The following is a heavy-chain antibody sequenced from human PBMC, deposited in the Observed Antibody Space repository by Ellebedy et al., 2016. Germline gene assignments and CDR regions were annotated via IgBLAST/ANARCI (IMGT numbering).Heavy chain of an antibody. V-gene: IGHV4-34*01. J-gene: IGHJ6*03. CDR3: ARGFGGVANYYYYYMDV. D-gene: IGHD3-16*01. Sequence: SETLSLXXAVYGGSLSGYYWSWIRQPPGKGLEWIGEINHSGSTSYNPSLKSRVTISVDTSKNQFSLKLSSVTAADTAVYYCARGFGGVANYYYYYMDVWGKGTTVTVSS. CDR1: GGSLSGYY. CDR2: INHSGST.